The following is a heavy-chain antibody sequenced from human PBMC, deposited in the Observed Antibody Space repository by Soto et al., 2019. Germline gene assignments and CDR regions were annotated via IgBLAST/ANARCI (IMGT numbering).Heavy chain of an antibody. CDR1: GDTFSVYP. CDR2: IIPAFGTT. J-gene: IGHJ4*02. CDR3: ARDGGFGEFKY. D-gene: IGHD3-10*01. Sequence: QVQLVQSGAELKKPGSSVKVSCKASGDTFSVYPINWVRQAPGEGLEWMGRIIPAFGTTNDAQRFEGRVTFTADESTNTAYMELRGLVSEDTAVYYCARDGGFGEFKYWGPGTLVTVSS. V-gene: IGHV1-69*18.